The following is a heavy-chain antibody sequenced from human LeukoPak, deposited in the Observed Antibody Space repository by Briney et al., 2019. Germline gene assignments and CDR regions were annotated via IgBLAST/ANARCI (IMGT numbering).Heavy chain of an antibody. Sequence: SETLSLTCTVSCCSISNYYWSWIRQPPGKGLEWIGYVYYTGSTNYHPSLKSRVTISVDTSKNQLSLKLSSVPAADPPVYYCARHPFDYWGQGILVTVSS. V-gene: IGHV4-59*08. J-gene: IGHJ4*02. CDR3: ARHPFDY. CDR1: CCSISNYY. CDR2: VYYTGST.